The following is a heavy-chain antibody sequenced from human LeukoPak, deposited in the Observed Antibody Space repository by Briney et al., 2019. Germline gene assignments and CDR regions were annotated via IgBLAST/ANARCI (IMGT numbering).Heavy chain of an antibody. Sequence: SETLSLTCTVSGGSISSSSYYWGWIRQPPGKGLEWIGSIYYSGSTYYNPSLKSRVTISVGTSKNQFSLKLSSVTAADTAVYYCAKDLAVDGSGWYGSYYYYYGMDVWGQGTTVTVSS. D-gene: IGHD6-19*01. V-gene: IGHV4-39*02. CDR1: GGSISSSSYY. J-gene: IGHJ6*02. CDR3: AKDLAVDGSGWYGSYYYYYGMDV. CDR2: IYYSGST.